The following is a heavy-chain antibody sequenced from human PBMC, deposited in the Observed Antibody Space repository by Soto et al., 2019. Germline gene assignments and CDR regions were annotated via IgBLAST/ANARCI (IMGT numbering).Heavy chain of an antibody. V-gene: IGHV7-4-1*01. CDR2: INTNTGNP. CDR3: ASDQMGVRYFDWLANYYYYGMDV. CDR1: GYTFTSYP. J-gene: IGHJ6*02. D-gene: IGHD3-9*01. Sequence: ASVKVSFQASGYTFTSYPMNWVRQAPGQGLELMGWINTNTGNPTYAQGFTGRFVFSLDTSVSTAYLQICSLKAEDTAVYYCASDQMGVRYFDWLANYYYYGMDVWGQGTTVTVSS.